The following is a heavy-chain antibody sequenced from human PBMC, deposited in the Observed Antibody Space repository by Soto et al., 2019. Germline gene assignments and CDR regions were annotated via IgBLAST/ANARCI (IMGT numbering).Heavy chain of an antibody. J-gene: IGHJ5*02. CDR1: GGTFSSYA. CDR2: IIPIFGTA. Sequence: GASVKVSCKASGGTFSSYAISWVRQAPGQGLEWMGGIIPIFGTANYAQKFQGRVTITADESTGTAYMELSSLRSEDTAVYYCARAGRMTIFGVAQPNWFDPWGQGTLVTVSS. CDR3: ARAGRMTIFGVAQPNWFDP. V-gene: IGHV1-69*13. D-gene: IGHD3-3*01.